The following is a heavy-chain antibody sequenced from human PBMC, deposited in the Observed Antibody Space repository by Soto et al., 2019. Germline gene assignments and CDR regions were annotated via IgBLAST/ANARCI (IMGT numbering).Heavy chain of an antibody. CDR1: GGSFSGYY. CDR2: INHSGST. V-gene: IGHV4-34*01. D-gene: IGHD6-19*01. J-gene: IGHJ6*02. Sequence: SETLSLTCAAYGGSFSGYYWSWIRQPPWKGLEWIGEINHSGSTNYNPSLKSRVTISVDTSKNQFSLKLSSVTAADTAVYYCARVQRVAVSAYYYYYYGMDVGGQGITVTVSS. CDR3: ARVQRVAVSAYYYYYYGMDV.